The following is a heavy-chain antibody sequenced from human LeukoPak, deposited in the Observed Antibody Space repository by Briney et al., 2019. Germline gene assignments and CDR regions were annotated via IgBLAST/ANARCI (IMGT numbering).Heavy chain of an antibody. V-gene: IGHV3-74*01. CDR1: GFTFSNYW. Sequence: PGGSLRLSCAASGFTFSNYWIHWVRQAPGKGLVWVSRIKSDGITITYADSVKGRFTISRDNAKNTLYLQMNSLRAEDTAVYYCLRDLNWSLDQWGQGTLVTVSS. J-gene: IGHJ4*02. CDR2: IKSDGITI. CDR3: LRDLNWSLDQ. D-gene: IGHD1-20*01.